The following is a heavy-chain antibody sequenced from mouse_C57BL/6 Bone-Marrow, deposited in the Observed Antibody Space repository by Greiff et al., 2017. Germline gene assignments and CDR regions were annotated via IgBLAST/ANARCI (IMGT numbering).Heavy chain of an antibody. V-gene: IGHV1-59*01. CDR1: GYTFTSYW. CDR2: IDPSDSYT. Sequence: QVQLKQPGAELVRPGTSVKLSCKASGYTFTSYWMHWVKQRPGQGLEWIGLIDPSDSYTYYNQKFKGQATLTVDTSSSTAYVQLSRLTSADSGVYYCARWEAYWGQGTLVTVSA. D-gene: IGHD4-1*01. J-gene: IGHJ3*01. CDR3: ARWEAY.